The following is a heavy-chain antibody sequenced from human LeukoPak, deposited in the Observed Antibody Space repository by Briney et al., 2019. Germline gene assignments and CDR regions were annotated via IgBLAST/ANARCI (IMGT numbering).Heavy chain of an antibody. Sequence: SETLSLTCTVSGGSISSYYWGWIRQPPGKGLEWIGSIYYSGSTYYNPSLKSRVTISVDTSKNQFSLKLSSVTAADTAVYYCARQDVLRLKNYYYYMDVWGKGTTVTVSS. V-gene: IGHV4-39*01. J-gene: IGHJ6*03. CDR1: GGSISSYY. CDR2: IYYSGST. CDR3: ARQDVLRLKNYYYYMDV. D-gene: IGHD3-3*01.